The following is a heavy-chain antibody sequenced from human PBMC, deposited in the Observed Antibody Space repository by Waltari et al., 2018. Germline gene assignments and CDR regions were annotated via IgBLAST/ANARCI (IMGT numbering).Heavy chain of an antibody. CDR1: GGSITSLNR. CDR3: VRAGYCSRSGCQTWAWD. Sequence: QVQLQESGPGLVKPSGTLSLTCAVSGGSITSLNRWTWVRQPPGKGLEWIGEIFHTEATSYNPSLKSRLTISVDKSKNQFSLKLSSVTVADTAVYYCVRAGYCSRSGCQTWAWDWGQGTLVTVSS. D-gene: IGHD2-2*01. CDR2: IFHTEAT. J-gene: IGHJ4*02. V-gene: IGHV4-4*02.